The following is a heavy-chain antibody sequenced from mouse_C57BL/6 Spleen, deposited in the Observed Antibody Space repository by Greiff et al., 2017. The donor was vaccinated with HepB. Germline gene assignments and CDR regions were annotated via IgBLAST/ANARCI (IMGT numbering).Heavy chain of an antibody. CDR2: IDPENGDT. J-gene: IGHJ3*01. Sequence: VQLKQSGAELVRPGASVKLSCTASGFNIKDDYMHWVKQRPEQGLEWIGWIDPENGDTEYASKFQGKATITADTSSNTAYLQLSSLTSEDTAVYYCTLPRGFAYWGQGTLVTVSA. D-gene: IGHD3-1*01. CDR1: GFNIKDDY. V-gene: IGHV14-4*01. CDR3: TLPRGFAY.